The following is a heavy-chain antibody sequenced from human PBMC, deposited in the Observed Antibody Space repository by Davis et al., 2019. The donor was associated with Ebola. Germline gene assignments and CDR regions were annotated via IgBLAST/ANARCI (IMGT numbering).Heavy chain of an antibody. CDR2: ISYDATDK. J-gene: IGHJ4*02. CDR3: AKDLSNVIVVVTAIDS. Sequence: GESLKISCAASGFTFSSYGMHWVRQAPGKGLEWVAVISYDATDKFYADSVKGRFSISRDNSKNTLYLQMNSVTAEDTAVYYCAKDLSNVIVVVTAIDSWGQGTLVTVSS. D-gene: IGHD2-21*02. CDR1: GFTFSSYG. V-gene: IGHV3-30*18.